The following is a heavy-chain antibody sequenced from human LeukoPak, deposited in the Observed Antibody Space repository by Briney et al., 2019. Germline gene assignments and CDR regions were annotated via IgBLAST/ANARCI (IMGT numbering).Heavy chain of an antibody. CDR1: GVSISSYY. Sequence: SETLSLTCTVSGVSISSYYWSWIRQPPGKVLEWIGYIYYSGSTNYNPSLKSRVTTSVNTSKNQFSLKLSSVTAADTAVYYCARSSAGGWFDPWGQGTLVTVS. CDR2: IYYSGST. D-gene: IGHD3-10*01. CDR3: ARSSAGGWFDP. V-gene: IGHV4-59*01. J-gene: IGHJ5*02.